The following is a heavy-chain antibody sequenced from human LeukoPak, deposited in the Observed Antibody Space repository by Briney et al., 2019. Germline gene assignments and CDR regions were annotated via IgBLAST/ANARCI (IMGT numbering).Heavy chain of an antibody. V-gene: IGHV4-30-4*08. CDR3: ARANPPYFDY. CDR1: GGSISSGDYY. CDR2: IYYSGST. J-gene: IGHJ4*02. Sequence: TSETLSLTCTVSGGSISSGDYYWSWIRQPPGKGLEWTGYIYYSGSTYYNPSLKSRVTISVDTSKNQFSLKLSSVTAADTAVYYCARANPPYFDYWGQGTLVTVSS.